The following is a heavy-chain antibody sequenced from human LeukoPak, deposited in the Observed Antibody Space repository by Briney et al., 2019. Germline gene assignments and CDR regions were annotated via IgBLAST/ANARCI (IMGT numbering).Heavy chain of an antibody. D-gene: IGHD3-22*01. CDR1: GFTFSSYA. V-gene: IGHV3-23*01. J-gene: IGHJ4*02. CDR2: ISGSGGST. Sequence: GGSLRLSCAASGFTFSSYAMHWVRQAPGKGLEWVSAISGSGGSTYYADSVKGRFTISRDNSKNTLYLQMNSLRAEDTAVYYCAKDQNYYDSSGSFDYWGQGTLVTVSS. CDR3: AKDQNYYDSSGSFDY.